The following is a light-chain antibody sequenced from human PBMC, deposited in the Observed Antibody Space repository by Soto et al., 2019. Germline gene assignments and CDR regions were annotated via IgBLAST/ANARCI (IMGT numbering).Light chain of an antibody. Sequence: EIVLTQSPGTLSLSPGERATLSCRASQSVSSSYLAWYLQKPGQAPRLLIDGASSRATGIPDRFSGSGSGTDFTLTIGRLEAEDFAVYYCQQYGSSRWTFGQGTKVDIK. J-gene: IGKJ1*01. CDR1: QSVSSSY. V-gene: IGKV3-20*01. CDR3: QQYGSSRWT. CDR2: GAS.